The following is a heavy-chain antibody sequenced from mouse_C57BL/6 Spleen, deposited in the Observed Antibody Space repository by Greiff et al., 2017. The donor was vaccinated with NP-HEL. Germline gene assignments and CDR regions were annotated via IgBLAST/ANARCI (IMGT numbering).Heavy chain of an antibody. Sequence: VQLQQSGAELMKPGASVKLSCKATGYTFTGYWIEWVKQRPGHGLEWIGEILPGSGSTNYNEKFKGKATFTADTSSNTAYMQLSSLTTEDSAIYYCARQGSTMVTTDYYAMDYWGQGTSVTVSS. CDR3: ARQGSTMVTTDYYAMDY. CDR1: GYTFTGYW. J-gene: IGHJ4*01. D-gene: IGHD2-2*01. CDR2: ILPGSGST. V-gene: IGHV1-9*01.